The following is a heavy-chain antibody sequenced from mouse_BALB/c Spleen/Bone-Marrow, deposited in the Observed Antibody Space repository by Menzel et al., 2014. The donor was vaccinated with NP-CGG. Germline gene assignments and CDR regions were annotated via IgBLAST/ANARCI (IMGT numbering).Heavy chain of an antibody. V-gene: IGHV1S81*02. D-gene: IGHD2-13*01. CDR1: GYTFTSYY. CDR3: TREGDSPFAY. CDR2: INLSNGGT. Sequence: VQLQQSGADLVKPGASVKLSCKASGYTFTSYYMYWVKQRPGQGLEWIGEINLSNGGTNFNEKFKSKATLTVDKSSSTAYMQLSSLTSEDSAVYYCTREGDSPFAYWGQGTLVTVSA. J-gene: IGHJ3*01.